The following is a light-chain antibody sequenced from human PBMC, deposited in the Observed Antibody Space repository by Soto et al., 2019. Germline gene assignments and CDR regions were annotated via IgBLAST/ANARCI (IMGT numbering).Light chain of an antibody. Sequence: EIVMTQSPATLSVSPGERATLSCRASQSVSSNLAWYQQKPGQAPRLLIYGASTRATGIPARFSGSGSGTEFTLTLSSLQSEDFAVYYCQQYNKSPRPFGQGNKVDI. CDR1: QSVSSN. CDR3: QQYNKSPRP. V-gene: IGKV3-15*01. J-gene: IGKJ1*01. CDR2: GAS.